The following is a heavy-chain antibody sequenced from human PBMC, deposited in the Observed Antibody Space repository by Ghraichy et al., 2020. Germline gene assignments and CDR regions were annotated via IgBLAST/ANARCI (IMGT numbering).Heavy chain of an antibody. Sequence: GGSLRLSCAASGFTFSNYAMSWVRQAPGKGLEWVSAIRSSGDRTFYADSVKGRFSISRDDSKNTLYLQMNSLRTEDAAIYYCAKETWVGDLLSIDYWGQGTLVTVSS. CDR3: AKETWVGDLLSIDY. V-gene: IGHV3-23*01. CDR2: IRSSGDRT. J-gene: IGHJ4*02. D-gene: IGHD3-10*01. CDR1: GFTFSNYA.